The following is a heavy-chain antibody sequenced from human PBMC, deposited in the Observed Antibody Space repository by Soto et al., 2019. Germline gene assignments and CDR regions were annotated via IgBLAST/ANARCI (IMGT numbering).Heavy chain of an antibody. CDR3: ARGDTVTGMNVFDV. J-gene: IGHJ3*01. D-gene: IGHD1-1*01. Sequence: QVQPQQWGAGLLKPSETLSLTCDVYGGSSGGYYWSWIRQPPGKGLEWIGEVNPSGSTNFNPSLKTRVTISMDASENHLALKLSSVTAADTAVYYCARGDTVTGMNVFDVWDQGTMVTVSS. V-gene: IGHV4-34*01. CDR1: GGSSGGYY. CDR2: VNPSGST.